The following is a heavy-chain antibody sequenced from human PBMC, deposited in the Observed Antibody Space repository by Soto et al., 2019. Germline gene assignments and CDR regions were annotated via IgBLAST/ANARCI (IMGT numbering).Heavy chain of an antibody. J-gene: IGHJ5*02. V-gene: IGHV1-3*01. Sequence: QVQLVQSGAEVKKPGASVKVSCKASGYTFTSYAMHWVRQAPGQRLEWMGWINAGNGNTKYSQKFQGRVTITRDTSASTAYMELSSLRSEDTAVHYCARGRSSSGWFDPWGQGTLVTVSS. CDR2: INAGNGNT. CDR3: ARGRSSSGWFDP. CDR1: GYTFTSYA. D-gene: IGHD6-6*01.